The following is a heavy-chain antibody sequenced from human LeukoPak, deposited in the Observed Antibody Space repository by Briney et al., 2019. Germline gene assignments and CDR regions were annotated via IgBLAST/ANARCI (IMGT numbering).Heavy chain of an antibody. CDR1: GGAFSSYA. CDR2: IIPIFGTA. D-gene: IGHD3-9*01. CDR3: ARQAEYDILTGYSYFDY. J-gene: IGHJ4*02. V-gene: IGHV1-69*06. Sequence: SVKVSCKAAGGAFSSYAISWVRQAPGQGLEWMGGIIPIFGTANYAQKFQGRVTITADKSTSTAYMELSSLRSEDTAVYYCARQAEYDILTGYSYFDYWGQGTLVTVSS.